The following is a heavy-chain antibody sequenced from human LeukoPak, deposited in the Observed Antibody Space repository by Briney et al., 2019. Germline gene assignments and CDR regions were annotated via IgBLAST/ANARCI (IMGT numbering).Heavy chain of an antibody. CDR1: GFTFSSYG. D-gene: IGHD5-18*01. J-gene: IGHJ4*02. CDR2: IRYDGSNK. Sequence: GGSLRLSCAASGFTFSSYGMHWVRQAPGKGLEWVAFIRYDGSNKYYADSVKGRFTISRDNSKNTLYLQMNSLKTEETAVYYCTIPASGYSYGVLDSWGQGALVTVSS. V-gene: IGHV3-30*02. CDR3: TIPASGYSYGVLDS.